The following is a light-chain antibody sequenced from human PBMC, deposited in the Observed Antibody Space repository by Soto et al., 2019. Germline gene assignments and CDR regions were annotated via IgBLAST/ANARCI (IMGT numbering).Light chain of an antibody. V-gene: IGKV1-5*03. Sequence: IRTSQSLATTSGSDGHRVTITCLSSHTISSWLAWYQQKPGKAPKLLIYRASTLKSGVPARFSGSGSGTEFTLTISSLQPEDVAIYYCQHYYSYSDAFGEGTKVDI. CDR1: HTISSW. J-gene: IGKJ4*01. CDR2: RAS. CDR3: QHYYSYSDA.